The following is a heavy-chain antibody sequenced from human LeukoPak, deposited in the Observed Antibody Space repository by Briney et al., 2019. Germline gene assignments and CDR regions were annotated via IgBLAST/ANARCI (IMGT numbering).Heavy chain of an antibody. J-gene: IGHJ4*02. Sequence: GASVKVSCKASGYTFTSYGISWVRQAPGQGLEWMGGIIPIFGTANYAQKFQGRVTITADESTSTAYMELSSLRSEDTAVYYCASTCGYCPFDYWGQGTLVTVSS. CDR2: IIPIFGTA. V-gene: IGHV1-69*13. CDR1: GYTFTSYG. D-gene: IGHD3-22*01. CDR3: ASTCGYCPFDY.